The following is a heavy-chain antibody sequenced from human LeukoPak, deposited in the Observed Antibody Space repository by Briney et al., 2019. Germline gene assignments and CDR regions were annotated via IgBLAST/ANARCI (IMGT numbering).Heavy chain of an antibody. Sequence: GSLRLSCAASGFTFSSYAMHWVRQAPGKGLEWVAVISYDGSNKYYADSVKGRFTISRDKSKNTMYLQMSSLRAEDTAMYYCAKDPGEIWGQGTMVTVSS. J-gene: IGHJ3*02. CDR3: AKDPGEI. D-gene: IGHD3-10*01. CDR2: ISYDGSNK. V-gene: IGHV3-30-3*01. CDR1: GFTFSSYA.